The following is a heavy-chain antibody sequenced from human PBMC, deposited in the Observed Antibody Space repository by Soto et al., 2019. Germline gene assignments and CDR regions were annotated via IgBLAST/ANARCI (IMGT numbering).Heavy chain of an antibody. Sequence: QVQLVQSGTEVKRPGDSVKVSCKASGYTFTGYYVHWVRQAPGQGLEWMGWINPNSGDTYLAQRFQGRVTMNRDTSIVTSYMELRGLTSDETAEYYCAKGGAIVAAGTRVYLYNAMDVWGQGTTVTVSS. V-gene: IGHV1-2*02. D-gene: IGHD1-26*01. J-gene: IGHJ6*02. CDR2: INPNSGDT. CDR3: AKGGAIVAAGTRVYLYNAMDV. CDR1: GYTFTGYY.